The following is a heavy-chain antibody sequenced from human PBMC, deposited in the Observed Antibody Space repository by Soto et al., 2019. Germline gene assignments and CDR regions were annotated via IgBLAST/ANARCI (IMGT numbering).Heavy chain of an antibody. CDR3: AKRIDISGWYYLDY. CDR2: IGGSDGST. D-gene: IGHD6-13*01. CDR1: GFTFSSYA. Sequence: PGGSLRLSCAASGFTFSSYAMNWVRQAPGKGLEWVSAIGGSDGSTFYADSVKGRFTISRDNSKNTLYLQMNSLRAEDTAVYYCAKRIDISGWYYLDYWGQGTLVTVSS. J-gene: IGHJ4*02. V-gene: IGHV3-23*01.